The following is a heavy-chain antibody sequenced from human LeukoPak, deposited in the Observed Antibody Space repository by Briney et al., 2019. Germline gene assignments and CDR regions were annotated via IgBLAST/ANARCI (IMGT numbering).Heavy chain of an antibody. CDR3: AKDLDFWSGYDAFDI. D-gene: IGHD3-3*01. CDR1: GFTFSSYA. V-gene: IGHV3-23*01. J-gene: IGHJ3*02. Sequence: GGSLRLSCAASGFTFSSYAMSWVRQAPGKGLEWVSAISGSGASTYYADSVKGRFTISRDNSKNTLYLQMNSLRAEDTAVYYCAKDLDFWSGYDAFDIWGQGTMVTVSS. CDR2: ISGSGAST.